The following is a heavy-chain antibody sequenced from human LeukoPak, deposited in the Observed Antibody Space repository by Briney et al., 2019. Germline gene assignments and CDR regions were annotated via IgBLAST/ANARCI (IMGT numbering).Heavy chain of an antibody. D-gene: IGHD1-26*01. CDR1: GYTFTGYY. CDR3: AKRIVGGLGSDD. CDR2: INPSGGAT. V-gene: IGHV1-2*02. Sequence: GASVKVSCKASGYTFTGYYMHWVRQAPGQGLEWMGWINPSGGATNYAQKFQGRVTMTRDTSINTAYMELGGLRSDDTAIYYCAKRIVGGLGSDDWGQGTLVTVSS. J-gene: IGHJ4*02.